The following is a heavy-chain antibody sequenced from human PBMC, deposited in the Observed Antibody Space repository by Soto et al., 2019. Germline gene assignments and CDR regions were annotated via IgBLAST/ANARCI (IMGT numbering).Heavy chain of an antibody. V-gene: IGHV4-4*02. CDR3: ARGSNDSTYYDILTGYYTPYYFDY. CDR2: IYHIGFT. CDR1: GASVSSSHW. D-gene: IGHD3-9*01. Sequence: SETLSLTCGVSGASVSSSHWWTWVRQPPGKGLEWIGEIYHIGFTSYNPSLKSRVTISVDTSKNQFSLKLSSVTAADTAVYYCARGSNDSTYYDILTGYYTPYYFDYWGQGTLVTVSS. J-gene: IGHJ4*02.